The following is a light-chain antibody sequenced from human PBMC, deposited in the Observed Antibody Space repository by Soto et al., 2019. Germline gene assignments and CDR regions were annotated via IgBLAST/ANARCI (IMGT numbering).Light chain of an antibody. CDR3: QQYGNAPRFT. CDR2: GAS. J-gene: IGKJ3*01. V-gene: IGKV3-20*01. Sequence: IVLTQSPGTLSLSPGERATLSCRASQGVSSNSLAWYQQKPGQAPRLLIYGASSRATGIPDRFSASGYGPCFTLTINRLEAEDFAVYYCQQYGNAPRFTFGPGTKV. CDR1: QGVSSNS.